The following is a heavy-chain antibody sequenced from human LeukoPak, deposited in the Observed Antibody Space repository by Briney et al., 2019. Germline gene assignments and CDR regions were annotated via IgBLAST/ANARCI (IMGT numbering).Heavy chain of an antibody. CDR3: ARDRYYCTNGVCSNPFDY. V-gene: IGHV1-3*01. D-gene: IGHD2-8*01. CDR1: GYTFTSYA. Sequence: ASVKVSCKASGYTFTSYAMHWVRQAPGQRLEWMGWINAGNGNTKYSQKFQGRVTITRDTSASTAYMELSSLRSEDTAVYYCARDRYYCTNGVCSNPFDYWGQGTLVTVSS. J-gene: IGHJ4*02. CDR2: INAGNGNT.